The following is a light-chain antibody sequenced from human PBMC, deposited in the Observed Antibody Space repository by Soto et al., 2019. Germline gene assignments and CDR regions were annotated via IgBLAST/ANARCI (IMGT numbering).Light chain of an antibody. Sequence: EIVMTQSPATLSVSPGERATLSCRASQSVGSNLAWYQQKPGQAPRLLIYGAFSRATGIPARFSGSGSGTEFTLTISSLQSEDFATYYCQQSYTTPYSFGQGTKLEI. CDR1: QSVGSN. V-gene: IGKV3D-15*01. CDR3: QQSYTTPYS. J-gene: IGKJ2*03. CDR2: GAF.